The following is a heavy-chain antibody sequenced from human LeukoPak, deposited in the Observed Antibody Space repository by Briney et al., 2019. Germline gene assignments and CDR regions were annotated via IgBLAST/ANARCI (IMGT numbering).Heavy chain of an antibody. CDR1: GFTFSNYA. J-gene: IGHJ4*02. CDR3: AKDSADSGSSNFGY. CDR2: ISGSGANT. D-gene: IGHD6-6*01. V-gene: IGHV3-23*01. Sequence: GGSLRLSCAASGFTFSNYAMSWVRQAPGKGLEWVSGISGSGANTHYADSVKGRFTISRDNSMNTLYLQMNSPTAEDTAVYYCAKDSADSGSSNFGYWGQGTLVTVSS.